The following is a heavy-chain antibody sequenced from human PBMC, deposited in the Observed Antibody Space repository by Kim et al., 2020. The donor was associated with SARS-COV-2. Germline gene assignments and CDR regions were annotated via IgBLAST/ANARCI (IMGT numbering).Heavy chain of an antibody. Sequence: SETLSLTCTVSGGSVSSGTYYWSWIRQPPGKGLEWIGYIYYSGSTNYNPSLKSRVTISVDTSKNQFSLRLSSVTAADTAVYYCARDSCGGDRFTYWYFDLWGRGTLVTVSS. D-gene: IGHD2-21*02. CDR1: GGSVSSGTYY. CDR2: IYYSGST. J-gene: IGHJ2*01. CDR3: ARDSCGGDRFTYWYFDL. V-gene: IGHV4-61*01.